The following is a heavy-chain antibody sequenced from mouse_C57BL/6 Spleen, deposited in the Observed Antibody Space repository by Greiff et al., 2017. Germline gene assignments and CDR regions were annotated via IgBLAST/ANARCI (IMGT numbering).Heavy chain of an antibody. CDR1: GFTFSDYY. V-gene: IGHV5-16*01. D-gene: IGHD1-1*01. J-gene: IGHJ1*03. CDR3: ARGYYDWYFDV. CDR2: INYDGSST. Sequence: DVMLVESEGGLVQPGSSMKLSCTASGFTFSDYYMAWVRQVPEKGLEWVANINYDGSSTYYLDSLKSRFIISRDNAKNILYLQMSSLKSEDTATYYCARGYYDWYFDVWGTGTTVTVSS.